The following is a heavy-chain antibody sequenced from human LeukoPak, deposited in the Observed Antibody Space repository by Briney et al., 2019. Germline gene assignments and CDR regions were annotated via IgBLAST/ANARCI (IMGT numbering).Heavy chain of an antibody. J-gene: IGHJ4*02. V-gene: IGHV3-21*01. CDR3: ARASLSEIIAAEAFFDS. CDR1: GFAFSSYS. D-gene: IGHD6-13*01. Sequence: GGSLRLSCAASGFAFSSYSMNWARQAPGKGLEWVSSISGSSTYIYSANSLKGRFSISRDNAKNLLYLQMNSLRAEDTAVYFCARASLSEIIAAEAFFDSWGQGTLVTVSS. CDR2: ISGSSTYI.